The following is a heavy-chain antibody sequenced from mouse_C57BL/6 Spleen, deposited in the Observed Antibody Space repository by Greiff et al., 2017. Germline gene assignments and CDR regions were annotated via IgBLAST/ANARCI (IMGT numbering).Heavy chain of an antibody. Sequence: VQLQQPGAELVMPGASVKLSCKASGYTFTSYWMHWVKQRPGQGLEWIGEIDPSDSYTNYNQKFKGKSTLTVDKSSSTAYMQLSSLTSEDSAVYYCARGGLTEYFDYWGQGTTLTVSS. D-gene: IGHD4-1*01. V-gene: IGHV1-69*01. CDR3: ARGGLTEYFDY. J-gene: IGHJ2*01. CDR2: IDPSDSYT. CDR1: GYTFTSYW.